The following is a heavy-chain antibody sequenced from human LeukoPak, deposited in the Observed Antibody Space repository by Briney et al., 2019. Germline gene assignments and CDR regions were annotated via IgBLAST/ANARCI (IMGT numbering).Heavy chain of an antibody. CDR3: SRDATGDH. CDR1: GFTFSDHY. V-gene: IGHV3-72*01. J-gene: IGHJ4*02. Sequence: GGSLRLSCAVSGFTFSDHYMDWVRQAPGKGLEWVGRSRNRAKGYTTDYAASVKGRFTISRDDSKSTLYLQMNSLETEDTAVYYCSRDATGDHWGQGTLVSVSS. CDR2: SRNRAKGYTT.